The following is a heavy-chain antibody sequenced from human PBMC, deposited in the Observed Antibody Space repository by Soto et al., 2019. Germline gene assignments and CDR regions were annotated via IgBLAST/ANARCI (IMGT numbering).Heavy chain of an antibody. CDR3: ARRRCSGGSCYPNYYYYGMDV. D-gene: IGHD2-15*01. V-gene: IGHV5-51*01. CDR2: IYPGDSDT. J-gene: IGHJ6*02. CDR1: GYSFTSYW. Sequence: GESLKISCKGSGYSFTSYWIGWVRQMPGKGLEWMGIIYPGDSDTRYSPSSQGQVTISADKSISTAYLQWSSLKASDTAMYYCARRRCSGGSCYPNYYYYGMDVWGQGTTVTVSS.